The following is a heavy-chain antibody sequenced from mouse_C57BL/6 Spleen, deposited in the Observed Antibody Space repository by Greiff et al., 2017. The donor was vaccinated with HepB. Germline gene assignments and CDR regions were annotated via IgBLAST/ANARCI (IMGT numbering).Heavy chain of an antibody. CDR3: ARGGSNLDY. V-gene: IGHV1-50*01. CDR1: GYTFTSYW. Sequence: VQLQQPGAELVKPGASVKLSCKASGYTFTSYWMQWVKQRPGQGLEWIGEIDPSDSYTNYNQKFKGKATLTVDTSSSTAYMQLSSLTSEDSAVYYCARGGSNLDYWGQGTTLTVSS. D-gene: IGHD2-5*01. J-gene: IGHJ2*01. CDR2: IDPSDSYT.